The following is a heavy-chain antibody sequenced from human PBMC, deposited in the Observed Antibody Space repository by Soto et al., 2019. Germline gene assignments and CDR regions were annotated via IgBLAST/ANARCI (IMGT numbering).Heavy chain of an antibody. J-gene: IGHJ4*02. Sequence: QVQLQESGPGLVKPSETLSLTCTVSGVSITSYKWSWIRQSPGKGLEWIAYMYSSGSSSYNPSLKSRVTISVDTSKNQYSLKVNSATAADTAVYYCAREWSAFDYWGQGSLVTVSS. V-gene: IGHV4-59*01. CDR2: MYSSGSS. D-gene: IGHD2-15*01. CDR3: AREWSAFDY. CDR1: GVSITSYK.